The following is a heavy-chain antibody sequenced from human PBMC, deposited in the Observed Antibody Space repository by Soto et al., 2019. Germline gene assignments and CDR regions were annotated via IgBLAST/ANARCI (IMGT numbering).Heavy chain of an antibody. CDR3: ANLGFVLMELYYFHQ. CDR2: ISGNSGKT. J-gene: IGHJ4*01. D-gene: IGHD2-8*01. CDR1: GFTLSSYA. V-gene: IGHV3-23*01. Sequence: GGSLRLSCTASGFTLSSYARSWVRQAPGKELEWVSNISGNSGKTNYAEPVKGRFSISRDNSNTTVHLQLESLRAEATAVSFCANLGFVLMELYYFHQWGHGTLVTVSS.